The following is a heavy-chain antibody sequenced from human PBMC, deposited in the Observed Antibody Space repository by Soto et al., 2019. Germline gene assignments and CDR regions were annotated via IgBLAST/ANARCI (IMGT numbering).Heavy chain of an antibody. D-gene: IGHD2-2*01. CDR3: VARYCSSTTCYQVDY. J-gene: IGHJ4*02. V-gene: IGHV3-64D*06. Sequence: GGSLRLSCSASGFTFTNYAIHWIRQAPGKGLEYVSAISSTGGSTYYADSVKGRFTISRDNSKNTVYLQMSSLRSEDSAVYYCVARYCSSTTCYQVDYWGQGTLVPVSS. CDR2: ISSTGGST. CDR1: GFTFTNYA.